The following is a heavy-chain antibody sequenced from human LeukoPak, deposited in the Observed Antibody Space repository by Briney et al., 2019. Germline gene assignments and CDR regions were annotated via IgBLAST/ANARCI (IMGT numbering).Heavy chain of an antibody. CDR1: GGSFSGYY. V-gene: IGHV4-34*01. CDR2: INHSGAT. J-gene: IGHJ3*02. CDR3: ARANRGYSYGYDAFDI. D-gene: IGHD5-18*01. Sequence: PSETLSLTCVVYGGSFSGYYWTWIRQPPGKGLEWIGEINHSGATNYNPSLKSRVTMSVDTSKNQFSLKLSSVTAADTAVYYCARANRGYSYGYDAFDIWGQGTMVTVSS.